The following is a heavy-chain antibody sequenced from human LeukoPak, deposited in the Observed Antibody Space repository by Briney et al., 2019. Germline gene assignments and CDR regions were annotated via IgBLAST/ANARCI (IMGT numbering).Heavy chain of an antibody. D-gene: IGHD3-10*01. CDR3: TRSIMNFYVSGT. J-gene: IGHJ5*02. Sequence: PSETLSLACTVSGGSVSSTSSSYFWNWMRQPPGKGLEWIGYIYHTGSTKYNPSLESRVTMSVDTFKNQFSLELRSVTAADTAVYYCTRSIMNFYVSGTWGRGTLVTVSS. V-gene: IGHV4-61*01. CDR1: GGSVSSTSSSYF. CDR2: IYHTGST.